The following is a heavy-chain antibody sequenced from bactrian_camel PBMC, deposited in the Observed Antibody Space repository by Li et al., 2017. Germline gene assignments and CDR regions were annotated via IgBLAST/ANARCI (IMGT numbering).Heavy chain of an antibody. D-gene: IGHD3*01. V-gene: IGHV3S54*01. CDR1: GHSRGSNC. CDR3: AASWDVTAREALGSIASPEFGY. CDR2: IRRSGGET. J-gene: IGHJ6*01. Sequence: QLVEFGGGSVQTGGSLRLSCVVSGHSRGSNCVGWYRLPPGRAPAEREGIAAIRRSGGETWYAGSVKGRFTISKDNVLNILYLQMDNLKPEDSATYRCAASWDVTAREALGSIASPEFGYWGEGTQVTVS.